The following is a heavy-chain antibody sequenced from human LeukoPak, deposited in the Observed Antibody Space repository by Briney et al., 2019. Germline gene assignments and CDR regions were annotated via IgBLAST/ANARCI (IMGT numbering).Heavy chain of an antibody. CDR1: GYSSTYVFTTYP. D-gene: IGHD2-8*01. J-gene: IGHJ5*02. Sequence: ASVTVSCKASGYSSTYVFTTYPIHWVRQAPGQGLEWLGMINLRGDATIYAQKFQGRVTMTSDSSTTTVYMELSSLKSEDTGLYYCARKWSSRDWFDPWGQGTPVTVSS. CDR2: INLRGDAT. CDR3: ARKWSSRDWFDP. V-gene: IGHV1-46*01.